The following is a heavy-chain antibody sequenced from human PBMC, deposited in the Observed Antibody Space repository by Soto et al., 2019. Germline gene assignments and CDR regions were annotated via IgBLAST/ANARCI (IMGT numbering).Heavy chain of an antibody. CDR1: GFTFSSYA. CDR2: ISGSGGST. D-gene: IGHD1-26*01. J-gene: IGHJ4*02. Sequence: EVQLLESGGGLVQPGGSLRLSCAASGFTFSSYAMSWVRQAPGKGLEWVSAISGSGGSTYYADSVKGRFTISRDNSKNTLYLQMNSLRAEDTAVYYCAKDRRSGSYYLYYFDYWGQGTLVTVSS. V-gene: IGHV3-23*01. CDR3: AKDRRSGSYYLYYFDY.